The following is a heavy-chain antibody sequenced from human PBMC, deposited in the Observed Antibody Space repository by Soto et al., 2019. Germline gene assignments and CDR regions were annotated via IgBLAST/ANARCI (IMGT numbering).Heavy chain of an antibody. J-gene: IGHJ4*02. CDR2: ISYDGSNK. CDR1: GFTFNNYG. Sequence: GGSLRLSCAASGFTFNNYGMHWVRQAPGKGLEWVAVISYDGSNKYYGDSVKGRFTISRDNSKNTLYLQMNSLRAEDTAVYYCAKDRGYSSSWYDYWGQGTLVTVSS. D-gene: IGHD6-13*01. CDR3: AKDRGYSSSWYDY. V-gene: IGHV3-30*18.